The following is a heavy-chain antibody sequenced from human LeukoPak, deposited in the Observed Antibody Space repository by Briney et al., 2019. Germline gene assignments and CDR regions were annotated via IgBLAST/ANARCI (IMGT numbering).Heavy chain of an antibody. CDR3: AKSGSGSYFDY. CDR2: ISGGGRST. V-gene: IGHV3-23*01. D-gene: IGHD3-10*01. CDR1: GFTFSAHY. J-gene: IGHJ4*02. Sequence: GGSLRLSCVDSGFTFSAHYMDWVRQAPGKGLEWVSTISGGGRSTYYADSVKGRFTISRDNSKNTLYVQMNSLRAEDTAVYYCAKSGSGSYFDYWGQGTLVTVSS.